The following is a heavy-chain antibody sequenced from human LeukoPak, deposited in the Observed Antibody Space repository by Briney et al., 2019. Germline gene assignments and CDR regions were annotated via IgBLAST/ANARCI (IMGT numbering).Heavy chain of an antibody. CDR3: AKDGTTTITFGY. D-gene: IGHD1-1*01. Sequence: KGXXXVSVVSGSGGDTYYRDSVKGRFTISRDNSKNTLYLQMNSLRAEDTAVYYCAKDGTTTITFGYWGQGTLVTVSS. CDR2: VSGSGGDT. J-gene: IGHJ4*02. V-gene: IGHV3-23*01.